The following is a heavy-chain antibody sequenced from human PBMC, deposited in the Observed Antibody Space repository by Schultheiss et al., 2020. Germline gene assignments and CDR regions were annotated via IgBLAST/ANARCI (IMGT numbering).Heavy chain of an antibody. CDR1: GDSISGYY. CDR3: ARGIAAAGNWFDP. J-gene: IGHJ5*02. D-gene: IGHD6-13*01. CDR2: IYYSGTT. V-gene: IGHV4-59*01. Sequence: SETLSLTCTVSGDSISGYYWSWIRQPPGKGLEWIGYIYYSGTTHYNSSLKSRVTISVDTSKNQFSLKLSSVTAADTAVYYCARGIAAAGNWFDPWGQGTLVTVSS.